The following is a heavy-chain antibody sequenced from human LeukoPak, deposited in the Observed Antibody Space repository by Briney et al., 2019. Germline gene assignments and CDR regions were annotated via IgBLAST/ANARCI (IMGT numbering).Heavy chain of an antibody. D-gene: IGHD3-3*01. CDR2: IWYDGSNK. Sequence: GGSLRLSCAASGFTFSSYGMHWVRQAPGKGLEWVAVIWYDGSNKYYADSVKGRFTISRDNSKNTLYLQMNSLRAEDTAVYYCLTSYDFWSGYHLDYWGQGTLVTVSS. CDR3: LTSYDFWSGYHLDY. J-gene: IGHJ4*02. V-gene: IGHV3-33*01. CDR1: GFTFSSYG.